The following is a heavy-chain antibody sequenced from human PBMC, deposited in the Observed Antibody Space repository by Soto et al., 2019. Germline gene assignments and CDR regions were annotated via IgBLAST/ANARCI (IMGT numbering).Heavy chain of an antibody. D-gene: IGHD2-2*01. Sequence: PGGSLRLSCTASGFTFGDYAMSWFRQAPGKGLEWVGFIRSKAYGGTTEYAASVKGRFTISRDDTKSIAYLQMNSLKTEDTAVYYCTRDRVVVVPAALDQYYYYYYGMDVWGQGTTVTVSS. CDR3: TRDRVVVVPAALDQYYYYYYGMDV. V-gene: IGHV3-49*03. J-gene: IGHJ6*02. CDR2: IRSKAYGGTT. CDR1: GFTFGDYA.